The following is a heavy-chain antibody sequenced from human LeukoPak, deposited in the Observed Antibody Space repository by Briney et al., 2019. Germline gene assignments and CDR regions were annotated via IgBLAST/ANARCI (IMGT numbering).Heavy chain of an antibody. V-gene: IGHV3-23*01. Sequence: GGSLRLSCAASGFTFSSYWVHWVRQAPGKGLEWVSAISASRGRTYYADSVKGRFTISRDNSQSTLYLQMNSLRAEDTAVYYCAKDGIAYCGGDCGYDAFHIWGQGTMVTVSS. J-gene: IGHJ3*02. D-gene: IGHD2-21*02. CDR2: ISASRGRT. CDR1: GFTFSSYW. CDR3: AKDGIAYCGGDCGYDAFHI.